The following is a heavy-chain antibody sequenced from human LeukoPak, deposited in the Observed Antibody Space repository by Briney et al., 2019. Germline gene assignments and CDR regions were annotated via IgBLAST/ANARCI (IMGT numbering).Heavy chain of an antibody. J-gene: IGHJ4*02. D-gene: IGHD6-19*01. Sequence: GGSLRLSCAASGFSFSSYEMNWVRQAPGKGLEGVSYISGSGSTIYYADTVKGRFTISRDNAKKSLHLQMNGLRAEDRAVYYCARELNGWYGRVDNWGQGTLVTVSS. CDR2: ISGSGSTI. V-gene: IGHV3-48*03. CDR1: GFSFSSYE. CDR3: ARELNGWYGRVDN.